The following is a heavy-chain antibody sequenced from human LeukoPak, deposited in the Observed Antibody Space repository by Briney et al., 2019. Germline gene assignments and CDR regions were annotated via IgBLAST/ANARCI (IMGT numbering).Heavy chain of an antibody. J-gene: IGHJ6*03. CDR3: TRATVIDFWSGYADYMDV. Sequence: GGSLRLSCAASGFTFSSYAMSWVRQAPGKGLEWVGFIRSKTYGGTAEYAASVQGRFTISRDDPKTIAYLQMNSLKTEDTALYYCTRATVIDFWSGYADYMDVWGKGTTVTVSS. D-gene: IGHD3-3*01. V-gene: IGHV3-49*04. CDR2: IRSKTYGGTA. CDR1: GFTFSSYA.